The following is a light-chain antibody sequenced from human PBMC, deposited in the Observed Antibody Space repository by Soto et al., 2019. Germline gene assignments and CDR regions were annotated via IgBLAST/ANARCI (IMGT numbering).Light chain of an antibody. CDR1: QSVSSY. J-gene: IGKJ4*01. CDR3: QQRSNWPLT. CDR2: DAS. V-gene: IGKV3-11*01. Sequence: EIVLTQSPATLSLSPGERATLSCRASQSVSSYLAWYQQKPGQAPRLLNHDASNRATGIPARFSGSGSGTDFTLTISSLEPEDFAVYYCQQRSNWPLTFGGGTKVEIK.